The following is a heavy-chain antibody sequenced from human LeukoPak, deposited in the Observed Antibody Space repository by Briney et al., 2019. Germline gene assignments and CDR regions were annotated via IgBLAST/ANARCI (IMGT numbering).Heavy chain of an antibody. CDR2: FAPGNGAI. Sequence: ASVKVSCKVSGHTLSDLTMHWGRQAPGKGREWMGGFAPGNGAIIYAQKFQGRVTMTEDASTDTASMELSTLKSVDTAVYYCAAGGLYDLLPSWGQGTLVTVSS. V-gene: IGHV1-24*01. CDR1: GHTLSDLT. D-gene: IGHD3-3*01. J-gene: IGHJ5*02. CDR3: AAGGLYDLLPS.